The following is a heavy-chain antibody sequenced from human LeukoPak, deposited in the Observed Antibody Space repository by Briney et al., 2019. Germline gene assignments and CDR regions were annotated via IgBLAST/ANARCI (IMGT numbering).Heavy chain of an antibody. J-gene: IGHJ4*02. Sequence: SETPFLTCAVYGGSFSGYYWSWIRQPPGKGLEWIGEINHSGSTNYNPSLKGRVTISVDTSKNQFSLKLSSVTAADTAVYYCASRRYCSSTSCYTHLDYWGQGTLVTVSS. CDR1: GGSFSGYY. D-gene: IGHD2-2*02. V-gene: IGHV4-34*01. CDR2: INHSGST. CDR3: ASRRYCSSTSCYTHLDY.